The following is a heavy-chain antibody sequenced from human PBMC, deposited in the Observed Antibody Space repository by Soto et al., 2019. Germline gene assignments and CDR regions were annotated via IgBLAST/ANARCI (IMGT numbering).Heavy chain of an antibody. J-gene: IGHJ4*02. CDR3: AKDRDRNYGSGIDH. CDR2: ISYDGSNK. Sequence: PGGSLRLSCAASGFTFSRYGMHWVRQAPGKGLEWVAVISYDGSNKDYADSVKGRFTISRDNSKNTLYLQMISLRAEDTAGYYCAKDRDRNYGSGIDHWGQGTLVTVSS. V-gene: IGHV3-30*18. D-gene: IGHD3-10*01. CDR1: GFTFSRYG.